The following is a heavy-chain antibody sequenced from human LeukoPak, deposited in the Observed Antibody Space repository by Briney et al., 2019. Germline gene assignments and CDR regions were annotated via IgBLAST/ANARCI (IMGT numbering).Heavy chain of an antibody. V-gene: IGHV4-59*01. Sequence: SETLSLTCTVPGDSINSYYWNWIRQPPGKGLEWIGYIYYRGFTNYNPSLKSRVSTSIDTPKKQFSLKLSSVTAADTAIYYCAGVFSGRRPFELWGKGTLVTVSS. CDR3: AGVFSGRRPFEL. CDR1: GDSINSYY. CDR2: IYYRGFT. J-gene: IGHJ4*02. D-gene: IGHD3-10*01.